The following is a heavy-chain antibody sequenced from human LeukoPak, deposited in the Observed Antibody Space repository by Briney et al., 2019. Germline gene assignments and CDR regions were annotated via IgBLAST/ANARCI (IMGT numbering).Heavy chain of an antibody. J-gene: IGHJ4*02. CDR3: ARDKRHSYGKYFDP. Sequence: SETLSLTSSLSGDTLSTYYWNWIPQTPGTGLEWIGHISLGNTEYNPSLKSRVTISVDTSKNEFYLRLTSVTAADTALYFCARDKRHSYGKYFDPWSQGTLVSVSS. D-gene: IGHD5-18*01. V-gene: IGHV4-59*12. CDR2: ISLGNT. CDR1: GDTLSTYY.